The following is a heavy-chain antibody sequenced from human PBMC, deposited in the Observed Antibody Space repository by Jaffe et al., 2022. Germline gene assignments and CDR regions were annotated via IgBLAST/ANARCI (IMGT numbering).Heavy chain of an antibody. CDR3: ASYSFRIRDMPAAIWYMDV. CDR1: GGTFSSYA. V-gene: IGHV1-69*01. J-gene: IGHJ6*03. Sequence: QVQLVQSGAEVKKPGSSVKVSCKASGGTFSSYAISWVRQAPGQGLEWMGGIIPIFGTANYAQKFQGRVTITADESTSTAYMELSSLRSEDTAVYYCASYSFRIRDMPAAIWYMDVWGKGTTVTVSS. CDR2: IIPIFGTA. D-gene: IGHD2-2*01.